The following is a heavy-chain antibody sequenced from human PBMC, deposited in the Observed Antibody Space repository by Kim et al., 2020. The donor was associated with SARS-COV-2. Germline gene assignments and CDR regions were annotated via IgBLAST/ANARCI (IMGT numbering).Heavy chain of an antibody. Sequence: SETLSLTCTVSGGFISSYYWSWIRQSAGKGLEWIGRIYTSGSTNYNPSLKSRVTMSVDTSKNQFSLKLSSVTAADTAVYYCARGSSDYPSVGMDVWGQGTAVSVSS. J-gene: IGHJ6*02. D-gene: IGHD5-12*01. V-gene: IGHV4-4*07. CDR2: IYTSGST. CDR3: ARGSSDYPSVGMDV. CDR1: GGFISSYY.